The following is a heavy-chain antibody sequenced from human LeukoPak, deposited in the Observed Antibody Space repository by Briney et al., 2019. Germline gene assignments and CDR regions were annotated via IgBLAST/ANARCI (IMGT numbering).Heavy chain of an antibody. CDR3: ASIAAAGITH. D-gene: IGHD6-13*01. Sequence: SETLSLTCTVSGGSISSSSYYWVWIRQPPGKGLEWIGSIYYSGSTYYNPSLKSRVTISVDTSKNQFSLKLSSVTAADTAVYYCASIAAAGITHWGQGTLVTVSS. CDR2: IYYSGST. J-gene: IGHJ4*02. CDR1: GGSISSSSYY. V-gene: IGHV4-39*01.